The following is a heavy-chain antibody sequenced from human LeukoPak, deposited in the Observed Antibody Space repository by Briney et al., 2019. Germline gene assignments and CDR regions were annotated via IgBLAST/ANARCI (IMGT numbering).Heavy chain of an antibody. Sequence: AGGSLRLSCAASGFTFSSYEMNWVRQAPGKRLELVSYISSSGSTIYYADSVKVRFTISRDTAKNSLYLQMNSLRAEDTAVYYCARSSHYFGEYYFDYWGQGTLVTVSS. CDR1: GFTFSSYE. J-gene: IGHJ4*02. CDR2: ISSSGSTI. D-gene: IGHD3-10*01. V-gene: IGHV3-48*03. CDR3: ARSSHYFGEYYFDY.